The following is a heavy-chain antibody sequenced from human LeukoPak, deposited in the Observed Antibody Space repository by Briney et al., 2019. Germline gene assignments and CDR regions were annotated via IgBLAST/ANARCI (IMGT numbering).Heavy chain of an antibody. CDR3: AKVRYSSSWHYYYGMDV. V-gene: IGHV3-30*02. CDR2: IRYDGSNK. D-gene: IGHD6-13*01. CDR1: GFTFSSYG. J-gene: IGHJ6*02. Sequence: GGSLRLSCAASGFTFSSYGMHWVRQAPGKGLEWVAFIRYDGSNKYYADSVKGRFTISRDNSKNTLYLQMNSLRAEDTAVYYCAKVRYSSSWHYYYGMDVWGQGTTVTVSS.